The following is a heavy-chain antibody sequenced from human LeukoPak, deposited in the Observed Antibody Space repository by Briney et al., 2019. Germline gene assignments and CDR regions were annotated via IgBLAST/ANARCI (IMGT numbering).Heavy chain of an antibody. Sequence: GRSLRLSCAASGFTFSSYAMHWVRQAPGKGLEWVAVISYDGSNKYYADSMKGRFTISRDNSKNTLYLQMNSLRAEDTAVYYCARGGPVYSSSLYYFDYWGQGTLVTVSS. CDR1: GFTFSSYA. CDR3: ARGGPVYSSSLYYFDY. V-gene: IGHV3-30*01. CDR2: ISYDGSNK. J-gene: IGHJ4*02. D-gene: IGHD6-13*01.